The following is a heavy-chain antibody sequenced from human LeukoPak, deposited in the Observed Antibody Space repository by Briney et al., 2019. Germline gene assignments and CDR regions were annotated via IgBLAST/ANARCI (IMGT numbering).Heavy chain of an antibody. CDR3: ARDQRDYYDSSGYAFDY. Sequence: GGPLRLSCAASGFTFSSYSMNWVRQAPGKGLEWVSYISSSSSTIYYADSVKGRFTISRDNAKNSLYLQMNSLRAEDTAVYYCARDQRDYYDSSGYAFDYWGQGTLVTVSS. D-gene: IGHD3-22*01. CDR2: ISSSSSTI. J-gene: IGHJ4*02. CDR1: GFTFSSYS. V-gene: IGHV3-48*01.